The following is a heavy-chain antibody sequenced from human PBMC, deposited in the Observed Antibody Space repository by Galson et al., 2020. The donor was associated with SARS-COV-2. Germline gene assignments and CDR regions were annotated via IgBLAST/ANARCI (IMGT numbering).Heavy chain of an antibody. CDR3: ARDGAPFEV. Sequence: SCAAFGFNLSTYEMNWVRQAPGKGLECTSYISSSGTSMYYADSVKCRFTISRDNAKNLLYLQMNGLRAEDTAVYYCARDGAPFEVWGEGIIVTVCS. J-gene: IGHJ3*01. D-gene: IGHD3-16*01. CDR2: ISSSGTSM. CDR1: GFNLSTYE. V-gene: IGHV3-48*03.